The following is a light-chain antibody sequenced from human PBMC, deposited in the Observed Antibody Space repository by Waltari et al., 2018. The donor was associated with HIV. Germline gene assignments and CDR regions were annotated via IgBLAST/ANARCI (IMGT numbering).Light chain of an antibody. CDR2: SNN. CDR1: SSNIEINT. J-gene: IGLJ3*02. CDR3: ATWEDSLNGPV. V-gene: IGLV1-44*01. Sequence: QSVLTQPPSASGTPGQRVTISCSGSSSNIEINTVSWYQQFPGTAHHLLSYSNNQRPSRVPDSFCGSKSGTSAAVTISGLQSEDEADYYSATWEDSLNGPVFGGGTKLTVL.